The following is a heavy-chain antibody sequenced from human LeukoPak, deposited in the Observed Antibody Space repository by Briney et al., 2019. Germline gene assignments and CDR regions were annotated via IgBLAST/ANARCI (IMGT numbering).Heavy chain of an antibody. Sequence: GGSLRLAWSAAAFRFSDYVMYWVRQAPGKGREYVSYISSNGDSTNYADSVKGRSTISIDNSKNTLYLQMSSLTAEDTVVYYCLRDLLRNFPSGGGRGKMVIVSS. CDR3: LRDLLRNFPSG. V-gene: IGHV3-64D*08. CDR2: ISSNGDST. J-gene: IGHJ3*01. D-gene: IGHD3-9*01. CDR1: AFRFSDYV.